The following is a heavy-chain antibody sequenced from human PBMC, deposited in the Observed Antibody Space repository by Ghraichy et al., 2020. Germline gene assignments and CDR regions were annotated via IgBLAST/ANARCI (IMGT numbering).Heavy chain of an antibody. Sequence: ESLNISCTVSGGSISSYYWSWIRQPPGKGLEWIGYIYYSGSTNYNPSLKSRVTISVDTSKNQFSLKLSSVTAADTAVYYCARGPGVSWYFDYWGQGTLVTVS. CDR3: ARGPGVSWYFDY. V-gene: IGHV4-59*01. D-gene: IGHD3-10*01. CDR1: GGSISSYY. J-gene: IGHJ4*02. CDR2: IYYSGST.